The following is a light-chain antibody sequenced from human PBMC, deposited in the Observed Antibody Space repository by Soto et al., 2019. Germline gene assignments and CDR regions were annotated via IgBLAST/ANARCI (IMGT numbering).Light chain of an antibody. J-gene: IGLJ2*01. Sequence: QAVVTQSPSASASLGASVKLTRTLSSGHSSYTIAWHQQQPEKGPRFLMKLNSDGSHNRGDGIPDRFSGSSSGAERYLTISSLQSEDEGDYYCQTWDTGIPVFGGGTKLTVL. CDR2: LNSDGSH. CDR3: QTWDTGIPV. CDR1: SGHSSYT. V-gene: IGLV4-69*01.